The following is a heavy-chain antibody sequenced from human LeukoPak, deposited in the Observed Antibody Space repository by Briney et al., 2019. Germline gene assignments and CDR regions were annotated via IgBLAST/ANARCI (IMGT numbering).Heavy chain of an antibody. CDR2: INHSGST. CDR3: ASDTVAGTG. V-gene: IGHV4-34*01. Sequence: PSETLCLTCAAFGGSSSDYYWSWIRQPPGKGLEWMGEINHSGSTNYNPPLKSRVTISADTSKNEFSVKLSSVTAADTSVYYCASDTVAGTGWGQGTLVTVSS. J-gene: IGHJ4*02. CDR1: GGSSSDYY. D-gene: IGHD6-19*01.